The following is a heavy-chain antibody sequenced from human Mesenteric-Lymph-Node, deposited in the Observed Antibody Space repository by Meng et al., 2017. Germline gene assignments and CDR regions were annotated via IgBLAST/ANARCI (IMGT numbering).Heavy chain of an antibody. CDR3: GSGNYFDY. V-gene: IGHV3-73*01. Sequence: EVQLVDSGVGLVQPWGSLNLSCAASGFTFSGSAMDWARQASGKGMEWVGSVRDKANNYATSYAESVKGRFTISRDDSRNTAYLKMDSLKTEDTAVYYCGSGNYFDYWGQGTLVTVSS. CDR1: GFTFSGSA. CDR2: VRDKANNYAT. D-gene: IGHD1-26*01. J-gene: IGHJ4*02.